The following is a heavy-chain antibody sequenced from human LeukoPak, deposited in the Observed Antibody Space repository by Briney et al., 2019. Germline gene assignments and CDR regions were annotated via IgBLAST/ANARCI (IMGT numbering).Heavy chain of an antibody. J-gene: IGHJ4*02. Sequence: ASVKVSCKSSGYTFTGYYMHWVRQAPGQGLECMGRINPNSGGTNYAQKFQGRVTMTRDTSISTAYMELSRLRSDDKAVYYCARGFVWGSYRVDYWGQGTLVTVSS. V-gene: IGHV1-2*06. CDR3: ARGFVWGSYRVDY. CDR2: INPNSGGT. CDR1: GYTFTGYY. D-gene: IGHD3-16*02.